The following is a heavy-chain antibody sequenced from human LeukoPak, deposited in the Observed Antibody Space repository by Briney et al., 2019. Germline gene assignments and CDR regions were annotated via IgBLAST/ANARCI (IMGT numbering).Heavy chain of an antibody. CDR1: GFTFSSYG. CDR3: ALNYCSSTSCYGPLGY. Sequence: PGGSLRLSCAASGFTFSSYGMHWVRQAPGKGLEWVAVISYDGSNKYYADSVKGRFTISRDNSKNTLYLQMNSLRAEDTAVYYCALNYCSSTSCYGPLGYWGQGTLVTVSS. J-gene: IGHJ4*02. CDR2: ISYDGSNK. D-gene: IGHD2-2*01. V-gene: IGHV3-30*03.